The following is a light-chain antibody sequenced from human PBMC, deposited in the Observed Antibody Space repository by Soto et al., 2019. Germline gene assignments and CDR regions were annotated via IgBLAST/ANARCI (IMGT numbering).Light chain of an antibody. CDR2: GAS. CDR3: QQYNNWPLS. J-gene: IGKJ1*01. CDR1: QSVSSSY. V-gene: IGKV3D-15*01. Sequence: IVLTQSPGTLSLSPGERATLSCRASQSVSSSYLAWYQQKPGQAPRLLIYGASSSATGIPARFSGSGSGTEFTLTISSLQSEDFAVYYCQQYNNWPLSFGRGTKVDI.